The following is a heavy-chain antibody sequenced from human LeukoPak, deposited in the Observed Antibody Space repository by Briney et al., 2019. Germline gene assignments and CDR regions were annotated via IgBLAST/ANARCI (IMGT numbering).Heavy chain of an antibody. Sequence: GSLRLSCAASGFTFSSYSMNWVRQAPGKGLEWVANIKQDGSEKYYVDSVKGRFTISRDNAKNSLYLQMNSLRAEDTAVYYCARGYGYFDYWGQGTLVTVSS. CDR1: GFTFSSYS. V-gene: IGHV3-7*01. CDR3: ARGYGYFDY. CDR2: IKQDGSEK. J-gene: IGHJ4*02. D-gene: IGHD3-16*01.